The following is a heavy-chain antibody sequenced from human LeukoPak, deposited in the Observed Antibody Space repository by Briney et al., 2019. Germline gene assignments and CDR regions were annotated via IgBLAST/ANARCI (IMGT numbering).Heavy chain of an antibody. CDR2: VSRRSSFI. Sequence: GGSLRLSCAASGFTFSSYSMNWVRQAPGKGLEWVSSVSRRSSFIFYADSVQGRFTISRDDANDSLFLQMNSLRAEDTAVYYCARVSDAYDYFFDYWGQGTLVTVSS. D-gene: IGHD5-12*01. J-gene: IGHJ4*02. V-gene: IGHV3-21*01. CDR1: GFTFSSYS. CDR3: ARVSDAYDYFFDY.